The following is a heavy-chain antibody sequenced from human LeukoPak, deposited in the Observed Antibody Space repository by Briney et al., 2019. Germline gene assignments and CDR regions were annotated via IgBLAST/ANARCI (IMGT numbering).Heavy chain of an antibody. CDR2: IGYDGTNK. CDR1: GFTFRSYA. Sequence: GGSLRLSCAASGFTFRSYAMHWVRQAPGKGLEWVAYIGYDGTNKEYADSVKGRFSISRDNSKNTLYLQVNSLRTEDTAVYYCAKDFWMLRAGEDSDYWGQGTLVTVSS. J-gene: IGHJ4*02. D-gene: IGHD3-3*01. V-gene: IGHV3-30*02. CDR3: AKDFWMLRAGEDSDY.